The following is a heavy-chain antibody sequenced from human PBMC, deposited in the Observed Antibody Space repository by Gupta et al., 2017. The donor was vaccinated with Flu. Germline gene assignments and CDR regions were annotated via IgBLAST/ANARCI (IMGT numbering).Heavy chain of an antibody. CDR1: GGTFTSYT. J-gene: IGHJ6*02. CDR2: IIPSLGIA. CDR3: ARDPPRGGVEMATLCYGMDV. V-gene: IGHV1-69*08. D-gene: IGHD3-10*01. Sequence: QVQLALSGAEVKKPASSVKVSCKASGGTFTSYTLSWVRQAPGQGLEWMGRIIPSLGIANYAQKFQGRVTITADKSTSTAYMELSSLRSEDTAVYYCARDPPRGGVEMATLCYGMDVWGQGTTVTVSS.